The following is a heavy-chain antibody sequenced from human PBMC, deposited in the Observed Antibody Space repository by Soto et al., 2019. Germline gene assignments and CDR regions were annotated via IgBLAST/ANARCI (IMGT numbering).Heavy chain of an antibody. CDR1: GLTFSSYS. V-gene: IGHV3-21*01. CDR2: ISSSSSYI. J-gene: IGHJ6*02. D-gene: IGHD6-13*01. Sequence: GGSLRLSCAASGLTFSSYSMNWVRQAPGKGLEWVSSISSSSSYIYYADSVKGQFTISRDNAKNSLYLQMNSLRAEDTAVDYCARGSSSSHDAHYYYYGMDVWGQGTTVTVSS. CDR3: ARGSSSSHDAHYYYYGMDV.